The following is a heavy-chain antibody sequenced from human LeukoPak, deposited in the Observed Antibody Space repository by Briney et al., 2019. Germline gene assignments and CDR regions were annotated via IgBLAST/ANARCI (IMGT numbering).Heavy chain of an antibody. CDR1: GFTFSSRDW. V-gene: IGHV3-7*01. CDR2: IKQDGSEK. Sequence: GGSLRLSCVASGFTFSSRDWMTRVRQAPGKGLEWVANIKQDGSEKNYVDSVKGRFTISRDNSKNTLYLQMNSLRAEDTAVYYCARGASTVVTQDAFDIWGQGTMVTVSS. D-gene: IGHD4-23*01. CDR3: ARGASTVVTQDAFDI. J-gene: IGHJ3*02.